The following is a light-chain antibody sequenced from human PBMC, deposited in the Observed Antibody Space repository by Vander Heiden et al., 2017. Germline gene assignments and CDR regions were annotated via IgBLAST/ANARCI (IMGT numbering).Light chain of an antibody. CDR3: QHENSFPWT. Sequence: DIKMTQSPSTLSASVGDRVTITCRASQSISSWLAWYQQKPGKAPKLLIYKASSLESGVPSRFSGSGSGTEFTLTISSLQPDDFATYYCQHENSFPWTFGQGTKVEIK. V-gene: IGKV1-5*03. J-gene: IGKJ1*01. CDR2: KAS. CDR1: QSISSW.